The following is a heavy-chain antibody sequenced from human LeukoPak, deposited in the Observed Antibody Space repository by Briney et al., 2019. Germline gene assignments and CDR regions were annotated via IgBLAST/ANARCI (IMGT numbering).Heavy chain of an antibody. V-gene: IGHV3-23*01. Sequence: PGGSLRLSCAASGFTFSSYAMSWVRQAPGKGLEWVSAISGSGGSTYYADSVKGRFTISRDNSKNTLYLQMNSLRAEDTAVYYCATCQIGWLGVFDYWGQGTLVTVSS. J-gene: IGHJ4*02. CDR1: GFTFSSYA. D-gene: IGHD6-19*01. CDR2: ISGSGGST. CDR3: ATCQIGWLGVFDY.